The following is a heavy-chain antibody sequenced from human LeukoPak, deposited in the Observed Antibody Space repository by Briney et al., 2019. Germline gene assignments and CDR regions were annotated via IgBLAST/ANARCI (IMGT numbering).Heavy chain of an antibody. D-gene: IGHD3-3*01. J-gene: IGHJ4*02. CDR3: ATLPPRFLSRYADY. V-gene: IGHV1-24*01. CDR1: GYTLTEIS. Sequence: GASVTVSCKVSGYTLTEISIHWVRQAPGKGLEWMGGFDPEDGETIYAQRFQGRVTMTEDTSADTAYMELSSLRSEDTAVYYCATLPPRFLSRYADYWGQGTLVTVSS. CDR2: FDPEDGET.